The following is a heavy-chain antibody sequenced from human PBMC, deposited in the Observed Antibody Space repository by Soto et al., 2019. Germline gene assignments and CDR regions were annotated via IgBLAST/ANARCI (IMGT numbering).Heavy chain of an antibody. J-gene: IGHJ6*02. Sequence: PSETLSLTCTVSGGSISSYYWSWIRQPPGKGLEWIGYIYYSGSTNYNPSLKSRVTISVDTSKNQFSLKLSSVTAADTAVYYCARDSYGSGSYYNDYYYYGMDVWGQGTTVTVSS. CDR3: ARDSYGSGSYYNDYYYYGMDV. V-gene: IGHV4-59*01. CDR2: IYYSGST. CDR1: GGSISSYY. D-gene: IGHD3-10*01.